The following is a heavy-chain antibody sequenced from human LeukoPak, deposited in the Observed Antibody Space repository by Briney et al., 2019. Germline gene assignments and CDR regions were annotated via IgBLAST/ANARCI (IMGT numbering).Heavy chain of an antibody. CDR2: ISAYNGNT. Sequence: GASVKASCKASGYTFTSYGISWVRQAPGQGLEWMGWISAYNGNTNYAQKLQGRVTMTTDTSTSTAYMELRSLRSEDTAVYYCARATLYSGYDTGDYWGQGTLVTVSS. J-gene: IGHJ4*02. CDR1: GYTFTSYG. CDR3: ARATLYSGYDTGDY. D-gene: IGHD5-12*01. V-gene: IGHV1-18*01.